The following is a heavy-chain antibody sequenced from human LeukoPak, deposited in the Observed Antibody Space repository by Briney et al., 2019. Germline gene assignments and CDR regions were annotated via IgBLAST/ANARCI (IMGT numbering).Heavy chain of an antibody. CDR1: GYTFTIYD. CDR2: MNPNSGNT. V-gene: IGHV1-8*01. Sequence: ASVTVSFTASGYTFTIYDINWVRQAPGQGLEWMGWMNPNSGNTGYAQKFQGRVTMTRNTSISTAYMELSSLRSEDTAVYYCARETLKNGDYYYYMDVWGKGTTVTVSS. D-gene: IGHD3-10*01. J-gene: IGHJ6*03. CDR3: ARETLKNGDYYYYMDV.